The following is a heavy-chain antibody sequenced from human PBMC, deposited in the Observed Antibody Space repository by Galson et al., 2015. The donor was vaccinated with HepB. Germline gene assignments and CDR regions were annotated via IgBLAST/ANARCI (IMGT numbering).Heavy chain of an antibody. Sequence: ETLSLTCAVYGGSFSGYYWSWIRQPPGKGLEWIGEINHSGSTNYNPSLKSRVTISVDTSKNQFSLKLSSVTAADTAVYYCARGPYYYDSSGYYFLAFDIWGQGTMVTVSS. CDR3: ARGPYYYDSSGYYFLAFDI. V-gene: IGHV4-34*01. D-gene: IGHD3-22*01. CDR1: GGSFSGYY. J-gene: IGHJ3*02. CDR2: INHSGST.